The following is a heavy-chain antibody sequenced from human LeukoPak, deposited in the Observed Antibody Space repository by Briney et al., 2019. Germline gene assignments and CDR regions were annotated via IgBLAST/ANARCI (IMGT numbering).Heavy chain of an antibody. J-gene: IGHJ5*02. V-gene: IGHV3-74*01. CDR1: GFSFSSYW. D-gene: IGHD4-17*01. CDR3: TVFGDSNH. Sequence: GGSLRLSCAASGFSFSSYWMHWVRQAPGKGLVWVSRIKTDGSSATYADSVKGRFTISRDTSKNTLYLQISSLRVEDTAVYYCTVFGDSNHWGQGTLVTVSS. CDR2: IKTDGSSA.